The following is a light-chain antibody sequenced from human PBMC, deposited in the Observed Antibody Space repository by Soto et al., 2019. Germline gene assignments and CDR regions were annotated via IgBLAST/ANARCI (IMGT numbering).Light chain of an antibody. Sequence: LTQSPATLSLSPGERATITCRASQGISSYLAWYQQKPGKAPKLLIYAASTLQSGVPSRFSGSGSGTEFTLTISSLQPEDFATYYCQQLNSYLITFGQGTRLEIK. CDR1: QGISSY. J-gene: IGKJ5*01. V-gene: IGKV1-9*01. CDR3: QQLNSYLIT. CDR2: AAS.